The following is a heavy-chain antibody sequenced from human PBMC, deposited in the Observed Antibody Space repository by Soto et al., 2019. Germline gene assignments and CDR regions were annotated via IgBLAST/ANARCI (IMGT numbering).Heavy chain of an antibody. D-gene: IGHD5-12*01. Sequence: GGSLRLSSAASGFTFISYAICWVLQAPWKGLEWVSAISGSGGSTYYADSVKGRFPISRDNSKNTLYLQMNSLRAEDTAVYYCAKSGEYSGYDLLRPQYSQHWGQGTLVTVS. CDR1: GFTFISYA. CDR2: ISGSGGST. CDR3: AKSGEYSGYDLLRPQYSQH. J-gene: IGHJ1*01. V-gene: IGHV3-23*01.